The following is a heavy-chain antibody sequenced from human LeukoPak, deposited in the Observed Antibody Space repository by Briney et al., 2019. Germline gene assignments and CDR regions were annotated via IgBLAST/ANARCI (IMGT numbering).Heavy chain of an antibody. CDR2: IYYSGST. J-gene: IGHJ5*02. V-gene: IGHV4-59*08. CDR1: GGSISSYY. CDR3: ARHISSGSQKRTNNWFDP. D-gene: IGHD6-19*01. Sequence: KPSETLSLTCTVSGGSISSYYWSWIRQPPGKGLEWIGYIYYSGSTNYNPSLKSRVTISVDTSKNQFSLKLSSVTAADTAVYYCARHISSGSQKRTNNWFDPWGQGTLVTVSS.